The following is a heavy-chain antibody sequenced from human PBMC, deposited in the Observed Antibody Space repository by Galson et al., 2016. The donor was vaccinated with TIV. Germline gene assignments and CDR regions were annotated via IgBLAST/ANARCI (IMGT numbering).Heavy chain of an antibody. D-gene: IGHD2-15*01. CDR2: ITGVSSYT. J-gene: IGHJ4*02. V-gene: IGHV3-21*01. CDR3: GRASPRLCSTTSCCLPC. CDR1: GFTFRAYS. Sequence: SLRLSCAASGFTFRAYSMNWVRQAPGKGLEWVASITGVSSYTSYAASVKGRFSVSSENAENSLFLEMNSLNVEDTAVYFCGRASPRLCSTTSCCLPCWGQGTVVSVSS.